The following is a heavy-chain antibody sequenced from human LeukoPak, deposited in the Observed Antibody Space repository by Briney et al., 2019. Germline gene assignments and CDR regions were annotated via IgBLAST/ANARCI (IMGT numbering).Heavy chain of an antibody. V-gene: IGHV1-8*01. J-gene: IGHJ4*02. CDR1: GYSFTSHD. CDR3: VRWADTPFDY. D-gene: IGHD5-18*01. CDR2: MKPNNGKT. Sequence: ASVKVSCKASGYSFTSHDINWVRQATGQGLEWMGWMKPNNGKTGYAQKSQGRVTMTPDTSLSTAYMELSSLKSEDTAVYYCVRWADTPFDYWGQGTLVTVSS.